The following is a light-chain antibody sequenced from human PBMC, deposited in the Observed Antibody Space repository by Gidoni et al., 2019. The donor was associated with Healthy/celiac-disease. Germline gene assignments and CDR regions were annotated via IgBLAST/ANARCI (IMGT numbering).Light chain of an antibody. CDR1: QSISSY. J-gene: IGKJ4*01. CDR3: QQRSNWPPLT. V-gene: IGKV3-11*01. CDR2: DAS. Sequence: IVLTQSQATLSLSPGERATLSCRASQSISSYLAWYQQKPGQDPRLLIYDASTRATGIPARFSGSGSGTDFTFTISSLEPEDFAVYYCQQRSNWPPLTFGGGTKVEIK.